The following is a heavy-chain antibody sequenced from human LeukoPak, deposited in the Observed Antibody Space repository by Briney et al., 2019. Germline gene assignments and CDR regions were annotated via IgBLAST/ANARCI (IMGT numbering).Heavy chain of an antibody. CDR2: IKQDGSET. Sequence: GGSLRLSCAASEFTFSGYWMSWFRQAPGKGLEWVATIKQDGSETDYVDSVKGRFTISRDNAKNSLYLQMNSLRIEDTAVYYCARAQWRRPDYWGQGTLVTVS. V-gene: IGHV3-7*02. D-gene: IGHD5-12*01. J-gene: IGHJ4*02. CDR1: EFTFSGYW. CDR3: ARAQWRRPDY.